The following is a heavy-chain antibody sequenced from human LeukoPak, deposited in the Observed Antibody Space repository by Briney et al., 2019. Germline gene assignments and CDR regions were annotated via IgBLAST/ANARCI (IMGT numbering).Heavy chain of an antibody. J-gene: IGHJ4*02. V-gene: IGHV4-34*01. CDR2: INHSGST. Sequence: SETLSLTCAVYGGSFSGYYWSWIRQPPGKGLEWIGEINHSGSTNYNPSLKSRVTISVDTSKNQFSLKLSSVTAADTAVYYCARGYSSSSGYYFDYRGQGTLVTVSS. D-gene: IGHD6-6*01. CDR3: ARGYSSSSGYYFDY. CDR1: GGSFSGYY.